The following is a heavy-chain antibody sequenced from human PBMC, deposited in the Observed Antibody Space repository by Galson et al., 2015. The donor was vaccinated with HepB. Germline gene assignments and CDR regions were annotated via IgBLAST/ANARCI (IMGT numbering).Heavy chain of an antibody. CDR1: GFAFDTHA. CDR3: AKGYGLFDS. V-gene: IGHV3-23*01. CDR2: ISGNGDST. D-gene: IGHD5-18*01. J-gene: IGHJ5*01. Sequence: SLRLSCAASGFAFDTHAMSWVRQAPGRGLEWISGISGNGDSTFYADSVKGRFTVSRDNSNNMLYLQMNSLRAEDTGLYFCAKGYGLFDSWGQGILATVSS.